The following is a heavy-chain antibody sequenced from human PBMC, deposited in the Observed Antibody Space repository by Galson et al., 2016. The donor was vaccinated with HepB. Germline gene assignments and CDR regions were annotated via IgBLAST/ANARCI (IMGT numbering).Heavy chain of an antibody. CDR3: AHTGPPRTDDDYRPWSFDL. Sequence: PALVKPTQTLTLTCTFSGFSLSTRGVGVGWIRQPPEKALEWFALVYWDDHKRYSPSLQSRLTITKDTSKNQVVLTMTNMDPVDTATYYCAHTGPPRTDDDYRPWSFDLWGRGTLVTVSS. D-gene: IGHD4-17*01. CDR2: VYWDDHK. V-gene: IGHV2-5*02. J-gene: IGHJ2*01. CDR1: GFSLSTRGVG.